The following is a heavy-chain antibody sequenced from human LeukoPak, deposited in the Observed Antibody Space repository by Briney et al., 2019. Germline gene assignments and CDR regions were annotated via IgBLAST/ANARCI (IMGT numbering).Heavy chain of an antibody. D-gene: IGHD2-21*02. V-gene: IGHV3-23*01. CDR2: ISDNGAYT. CDR3: AKDFVVVPGNVNYFDY. CDR1: GFTFSGYG. Sequence: PGGSLRLSCAASGFTFSGYGMSWVRQAPGKGLDWVSAISDNGAYTYYADSAKGRFTISRDNSKNTLYVQMKSLRAEDTAVYYCAKDFVVVPGNVNYFDYWGQGTLVTVSS. J-gene: IGHJ4*02.